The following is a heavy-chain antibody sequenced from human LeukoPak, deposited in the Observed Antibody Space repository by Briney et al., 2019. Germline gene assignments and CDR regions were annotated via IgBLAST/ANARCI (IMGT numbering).Heavy chain of an antibody. CDR1: EFTFSNYW. CDR3: ARDGHWEVTRGHYFDY. V-gene: IGHV3-7*01. D-gene: IGHD4-11*01. J-gene: IGHJ4*02. Sequence: GGSLRLSCAVSEFTFSNYWMSWVRQVPGKGLEWLANIKVDGSETYYVDSLKGRFTISRDNAKNSVYLQMNSLRVEDTAVYYCARDGHWEVTRGHYFDYWGQGTLVTVSS. CDR2: IKVDGSET.